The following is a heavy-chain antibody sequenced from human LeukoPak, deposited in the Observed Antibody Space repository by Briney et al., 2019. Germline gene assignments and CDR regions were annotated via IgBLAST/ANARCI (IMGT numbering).Heavy chain of an antibody. V-gene: IGHV3-21*01. CDR1: GLTFSSYS. Sequence: GGSLRLSCAASGLTFSSYSMNCVRQAPGKGLDWVSSISSSSSYIYYADSVRGRFTISRDNAKNSLYLQMNSLRAEDTAVYYCAREPYYYDSSGYLGGYYFDYWGQGTLVTVSS. D-gene: IGHD3-22*01. CDR3: AREPYYYDSSGYLGGYYFDY. J-gene: IGHJ4*02. CDR2: ISSSSSYI.